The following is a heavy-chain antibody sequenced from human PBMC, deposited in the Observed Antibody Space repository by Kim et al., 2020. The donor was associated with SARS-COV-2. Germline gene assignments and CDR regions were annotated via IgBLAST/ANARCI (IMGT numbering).Heavy chain of an antibody. CDR3: ARTVRTRNYYFDF. CDR1: GFTFSSYA. D-gene: IGHD2-2*01. J-gene: IGHJ4*02. CDR2: IGVSDSVVST. V-gene: IGHV3-23*01. Sequence: GGSLRLSCEVSGFTFSSYAMTWVRQAPGKGLEWISGIGVSDSVVSTYYADSVKGRFTISRENSKNSLYLQMNSLRAEDTAVYYCARTVRTRNYYFDFWGQGALVTVSS.